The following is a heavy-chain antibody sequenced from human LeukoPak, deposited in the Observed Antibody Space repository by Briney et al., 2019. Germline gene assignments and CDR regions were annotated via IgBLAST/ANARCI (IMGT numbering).Heavy chain of an antibody. CDR2: INHSGST. CDR1: GGSISSSSYY. D-gene: IGHD6-19*01. V-gene: IGHV4-39*07. J-gene: IGHJ4*02. CDR3: ASYGASGWYNYYFDY. Sequence: PSETLSLTCTVSGGSISSSSYYWSWIRQPPGKGLEWIGEINHSGSTNYNPSLKSRVTISVDTSKNQFSLKLSSVTAADTAVYYCASYGASGWYNYYFDYWGQGTLVTVSS.